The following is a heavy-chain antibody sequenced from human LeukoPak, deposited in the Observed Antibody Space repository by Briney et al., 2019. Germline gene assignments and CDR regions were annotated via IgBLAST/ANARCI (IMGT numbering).Heavy chain of an antibody. CDR3: AKAERGGDRDYSDYYYFHGR. Sequence: GGSLRLSCAASAFTFSSYAMSWVRQAPGKGLEWVSALSGSGGSTYYADSVKGRFTISRDNSKNTLYLQMTSLRADDTAVYYCAKAERGGDRDYSDYYYFHGRLGQRDHGHRLL. CDR2: LSGSGGST. D-gene: IGHD4-11*01. V-gene: IGHV3-23*01. J-gene: IGHJ6*03. CDR1: AFTFSSYA.